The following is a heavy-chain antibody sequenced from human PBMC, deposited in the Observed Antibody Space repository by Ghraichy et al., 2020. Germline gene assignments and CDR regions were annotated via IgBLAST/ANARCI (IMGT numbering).Heavy chain of an antibody. D-gene: IGHD3-9*01. CDR1: GFTFSSYS. J-gene: IGHJ4*02. V-gene: IGHV3-21*01. CDR2: ISSSSSYI. CDR3: ARFLDEDYDILTGYYMNFDY. Sequence: GGSLRLSCAASGFTFSSYSMNWVRQAPGKGLEWVSSISSSSSYIYYADSVKGRFTISRDNAKNSLYLQMNSLRAEDTAVYYCARFLDEDYDILTGYYMNFDYWGQGTLVTVSS.